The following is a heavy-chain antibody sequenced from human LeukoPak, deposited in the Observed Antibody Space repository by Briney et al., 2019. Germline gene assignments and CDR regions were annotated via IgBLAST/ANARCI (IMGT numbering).Heavy chain of an antibody. V-gene: IGHV4-4*07. CDR1: GGSISSYY. J-gene: IGHJ4*02. CDR2: IYTSGST. Sequence: SETLSLTCTVSGGSISSYYWSWIRQPAGKGLEWIGRIYTSGSTNYNPSLKSRATMSVDTSKNQFSLKLSSVTAADTAVYYCARGPVAGRRYYFDYWGQGTLVTVSS. CDR3: ARGPVAGRRYYFDY. D-gene: IGHD6-19*01.